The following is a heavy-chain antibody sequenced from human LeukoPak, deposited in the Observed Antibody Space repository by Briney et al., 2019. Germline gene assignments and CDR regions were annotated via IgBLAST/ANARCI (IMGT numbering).Heavy chain of an antibody. V-gene: IGHV4-39*01. CDR3: ARHEEYSYGYRKKTGVVSAYFDY. Sequence: PSETLSLTCTVSGGSISSSSYYWGWIRQPPGKGLEWLGCIYYSGSTYYNPSLKSRVTISVDTSKNQFSLKLSSVTAADTAVYYCARHEEYSYGYRKKTGVVSAYFDYWGQGTLVTVSS. D-gene: IGHD5-18*01. J-gene: IGHJ4*02. CDR2: IYYSGST. CDR1: GGSISSSSYY.